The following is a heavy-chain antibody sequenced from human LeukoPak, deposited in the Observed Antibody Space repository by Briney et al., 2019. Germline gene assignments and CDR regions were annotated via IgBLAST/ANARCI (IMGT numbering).Heavy chain of an antibody. Sequence: SETLSLTCTVSGGSISSSSYYWGWIRQPPGKGLEWIGSIYYSGSTYYNPSLKSRVTISVDTSKNQFSLKLSSVTAADTAVYYCAGGSSGYYEFSAYWGQGTLVTVSS. CDR3: AGGSSGYYEFSAY. D-gene: IGHD3-22*01. J-gene: IGHJ4*02. CDR1: GGSISSSSYY. CDR2: IYYSGST. V-gene: IGHV4-39*07.